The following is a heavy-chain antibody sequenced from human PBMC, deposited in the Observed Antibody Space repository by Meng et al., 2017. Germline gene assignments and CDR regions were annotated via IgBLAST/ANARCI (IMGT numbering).Heavy chain of an antibody. CDR3: ARNRYDRSTHVFDP. CDR1: GGSFSGHY. D-gene: IGHD3-22*01. CDR2: VSDGGYN. Sequence: QVQLQQWGSGLFKPSEALSLACTVYGGSFSGHYWCWIRQDPGEGLEWIGEVSDGGYNKYNPALKSRVTVSGDTSKNEVSLKLISVTAADTAVYYCARNRYDRSTHVFDPWGQGTLVTVSS. J-gene: IGHJ5*02. V-gene: IGHV4-34*01.